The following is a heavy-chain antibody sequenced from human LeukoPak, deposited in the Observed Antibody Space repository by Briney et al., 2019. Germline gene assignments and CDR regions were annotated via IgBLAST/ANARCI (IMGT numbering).Heavy chain of an antibody. CDR3: ASGSYSSGWYPYFEF. D-gene: IGHD6-19*01. J-gene: IGHJ4*02. Sequence: SETLSLTCTVSGDSISSSTYYWGWIRQPPGKGLEWIGSIYHSGTTSSTPSLKSRVTISVDTSKNQFSLTLSSVTAADTAVYYCASGSYSSGWYPYFEFWGQGTPVTVSS. V-gene: IGHV4-39*01. CDR2: IYHSGTT. CDR1: GDSISSSTYY.